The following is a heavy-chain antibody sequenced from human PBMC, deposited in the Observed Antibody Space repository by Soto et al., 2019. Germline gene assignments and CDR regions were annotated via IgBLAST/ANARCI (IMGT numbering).Heavy chain of an antibody. CDR3: ARVIVGPTRAGGLYP. CDR1: GGTFSRYA. D-gene: IGHD1-26*01. Sequence: QVQLVQSGAEVKKPWSSVQVSCKASGGTFSRYAISWVRQAPGQGLEWMGGIIPIFGTANYAQKFQGRVTITADESTSTADMELSSLRCEGTAGYYFARVIVGPTRAGGLYPWGQGPLVSVSS. CDR2: IIPIFGTA. V-gene: IGHV1-69*01. J-gene: IGHJ5*02.